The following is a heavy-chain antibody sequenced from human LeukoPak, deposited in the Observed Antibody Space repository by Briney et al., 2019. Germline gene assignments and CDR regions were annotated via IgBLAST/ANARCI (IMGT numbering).Heavy chain of an antibody. CDR2: ISGRCGST. J-gene: IGHJ3*02. D-gene: IGHD4-17*01. CDR1: GFTFSSYA. Sequence: GGSLRLSCAASGFTFSSYAMSGVRQAPGKGREWVSAISGRCGSTYYADSVKGRFTISRDNSKNTLYLEMTSVRAEDTAVYYCAKARYRDYGDYAGDAFDIWGQGTMVTVSS. CDR3: AKARYRDYGDYAGDAFDI. V-gene: IGHV3-23*01.